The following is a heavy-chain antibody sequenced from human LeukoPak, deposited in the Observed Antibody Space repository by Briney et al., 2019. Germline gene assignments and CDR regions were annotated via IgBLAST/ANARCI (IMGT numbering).Heavy chain of an antibody. V-gene: IGHV3-64*01. D-gene: IGHD3-22*01. J-gene: IGHJ1*01. Sequence: GGSLRLSCAASGFTFRSYGMHRVRQAPGKGLEYVSAISSNGGRTYYANSVKGRFTISRDNSRNTLYLQMGSLRAEDMAVYYCATYYYDSGGFHFHHWGQGTLVTVSS. CDR2: ISSNGGRT. CDR3: ATYYYDSGGFHFHH. CDR1: GFTFRSYG.